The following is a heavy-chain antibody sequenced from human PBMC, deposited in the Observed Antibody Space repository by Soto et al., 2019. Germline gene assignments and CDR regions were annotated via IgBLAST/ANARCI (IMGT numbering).Heavy chain of an antibody. CDR2: IVTMFDTT. Sequence: QVQLVQSGTEVKKPGSSVKVSCKASGGAFGSYAINWVRQAPGQGLEWMGGIVTMFDTTNYAQRFQGRVTVTADESTSTVYLELTRLRSEDTGMYYCTRHRGYSSGYWGQDFWGQGTLVTVSS. J-gene: IGHJ4*02. V-gene: IGHV1-69*01. CDR3: TRHRGYSSGYWGQDF. CDR1: GGAFGSYA. D-gene: IGHD5-12*01.